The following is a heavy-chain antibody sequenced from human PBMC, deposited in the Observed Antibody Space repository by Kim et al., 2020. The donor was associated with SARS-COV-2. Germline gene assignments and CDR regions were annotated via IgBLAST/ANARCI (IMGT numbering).Heavy chain of an antibody. D-gene: IGHD3-10*01. Sequence: GGSLRLSCAASGFTFSSYSMNWVRQAPGKGLEWVSSISSSSSYIYYADSVKGRFTISRDNAKNSLYLQMNSLRAEDTAVYYCARDSYYYGSGTAGAYWGQGTLVTVSS. CDR3: ARDSYYYGSGTAGAY. V-gene: IGHV3-21*01. J-gene: IGHJ4*02. CDR1: GFTFSSYS. CDR2: ISSSSSYI.